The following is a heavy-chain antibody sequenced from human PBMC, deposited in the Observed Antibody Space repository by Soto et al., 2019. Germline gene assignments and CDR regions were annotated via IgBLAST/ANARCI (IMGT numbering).Heavy chain of an antibody. Sequence: QVQLVQSGAEVKKPGPSVKVSCKASGGTFSSYTISWVRQAPGQGLEWMGRIIPILGIANYAQKFQGRVQITADKPTSTAYMELSGLRSEDTAVYYCAREEGAAAGTWGQGTLVTVSS. CDR2: IIPILGIA. CDR3: AREEGAAAGT. J-gene: IGHJ5*02. D-gene: IGHD6-13*01. CDR1: GGTFSSYT. V-gene: IGHV1-69*08.